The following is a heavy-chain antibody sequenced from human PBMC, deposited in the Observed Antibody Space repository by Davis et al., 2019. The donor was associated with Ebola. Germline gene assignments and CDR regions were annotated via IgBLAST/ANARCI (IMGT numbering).Heavy chain of an antibody. D-gene: IGHD5-24*01. V-gene: IGHV3-33*03. CDR3: AKDHYLREGYSVGLDY. CDR2: ISYDGSKK. J-gene: IGHJ4*02. CDR1: GFTFSSYG. Sequence: GESLKISCAASGFTFSSYGMHWVRQAPGKGLEWVAIISYDGSKKYYGDSVKGRFTTSRDNSMNTVYLHINSLRPEDTAVYYCAKDHYLREGYSVGLDYWGQGALVTVSS.